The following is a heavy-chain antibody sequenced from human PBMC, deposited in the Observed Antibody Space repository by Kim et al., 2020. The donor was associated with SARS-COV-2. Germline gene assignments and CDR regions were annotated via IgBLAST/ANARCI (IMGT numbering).Heavy chain of an antibody. CDR2: INRNSGRR. J-gene: IGHJ4*02. D-gene: IGHD3-16*01. CDR3: VRGYAAGPFDL. Sequence: GGSLRLSCAASGFAFDVYGMSWVRQTPGKGLEWVSGINRNSGRRGYADFVRGRFTISRDNAKRSLYMQINGLRVEDTALYYCVRGYAAGPFDLWGQGSLVTVSS. V-gene: IGHV3-20*04. CDR1: GFAFDVYG.